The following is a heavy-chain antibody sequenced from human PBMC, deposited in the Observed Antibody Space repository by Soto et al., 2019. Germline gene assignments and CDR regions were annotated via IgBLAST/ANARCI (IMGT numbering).Heavy chain of an antibody. D-gene: IGHD6-19*01. J-gene: IGHJ6*02. CDR2: IYYSGST. Sequence: PSETLSLTCTVSGGSISSGGYYWSWIRQHPGKGLEWIGYIYYSGSTYYNPSLKSRVAISVDTSKNQSSLKLSSVTAADTAVYYCARVKVWVAGSPLRNYYGMDVWGQGTTVTVSS. V-gene: IGHV4-31*03. CDR3: ARVKVWVAGSPLRNYYGMDV. CDR1: GGSISSGGYY.